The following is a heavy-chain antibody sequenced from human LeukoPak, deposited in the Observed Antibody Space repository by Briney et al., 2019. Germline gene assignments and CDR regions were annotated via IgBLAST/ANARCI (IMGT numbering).Heavy chain of an antibody. CDR1: GYTFTSYG. V-gene: IGHV1-8*01. Sequence: ASVKVSCKAAGYTFTSYGISWVRQAPGQAPGQGLEWMGWMNPNSGNTGYAQKFQGRDTMTRNTSISTAYMELSRLRSDDTAVYYCARASGPNYFDYWGQGTLVTVSS. CDR3: ARASGPNYFDY. CDR2: MNPNSGNT. J-gene: IGHJ4*02.